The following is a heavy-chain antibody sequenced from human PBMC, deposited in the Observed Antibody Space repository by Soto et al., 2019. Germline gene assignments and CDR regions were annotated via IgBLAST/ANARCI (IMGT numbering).Heavy chain of an antibody. V-gene: IGHV4-34*01. CDR3: ARRYCSDSYCSYFDY. Sequence: PSETLSLTCSVYGGSVSGSFWSWISTPPGKGLEWIGEINHSGTTSYSPSLESRVTTSIDTSKNQFSLRMSSVTAADTAIYYCARRYCSDSYCSYFDYWGRGTLVTVSS. D-gene: IGHD2-15*01. CDR1: GGSVSGSF. CDR2: INHSGTT. J-gene: IGHJ4*02.